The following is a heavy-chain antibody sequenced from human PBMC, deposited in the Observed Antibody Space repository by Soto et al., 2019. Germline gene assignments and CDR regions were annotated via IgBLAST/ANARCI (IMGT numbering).Heavy chain of an antibody. J-gene: IGHJ4*02. CDR2: INTYNAKT. V-gene: IGHV1-18*01. CDR3: ARYQYAVGGDF. CDR1: GYTFTDYG. Sequence: QVQLVQSGAEVRKPGASVKVSCKASGYTFTDYGVSWVRQAPGQGLEWMGWINTYNAKTNYAPKVQARVTMTTDTSTTTAYLQLKSLNSDDAAVYYCARYQYAVGGDFWGQGTQVTVSS. D-gene: IGHD1-26*01.